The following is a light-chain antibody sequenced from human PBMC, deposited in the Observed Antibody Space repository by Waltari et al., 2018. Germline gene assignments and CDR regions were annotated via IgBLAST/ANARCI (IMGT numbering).Light chain of an antibody. CDR1: ESISRTY. CDR2: GTF. V-gene: IGKV3-20*01. J-gene: IGKJ5*01. CDR3: QQYGTLPIT. Sequence: EIVLTQSPGTLYLSPGERATLSCRASESISRTYLAWYQHKPGQSPRLLIFGTFSRAAGIPDRFSGSGSGTDFTLIISRLEPEDFAVYFCQQYGTLPITFGQG.